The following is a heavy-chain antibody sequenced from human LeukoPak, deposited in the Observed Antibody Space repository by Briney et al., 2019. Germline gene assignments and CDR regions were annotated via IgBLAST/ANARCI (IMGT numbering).Heavy chain of an antibody. CDR1: GFTFSSYA. V-gene: IGHV3-23*01. D-gene: IGHD3-22*01. J-gene: IGHJ6*02. Sequence: GGSLRLSCAASGFTFSSYAMSWVRQAPGKGLEWVSAISGSGARTYYADSVKGRFTISRDNPKNTLYLQMNSLRAEDTAVYCCAKDIGKGYYYDSSGYADYGMDVWGQETTVTVSS. CDR2: ISGSGART. CDR3: AKDIGKGYYYDSSGYADYGMDV.